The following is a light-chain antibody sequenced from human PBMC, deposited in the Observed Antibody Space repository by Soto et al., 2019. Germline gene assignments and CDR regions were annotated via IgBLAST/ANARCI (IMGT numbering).Light chain of an antibody. Sequence: EILLTQSPGTLSLSPGERATLSCRASRRVSSNYLAWYQQKPGQCPRLVIYGASSRANGIPARFSGSGSWTDFTLTISRLEPEDFAIYYCQQYGSSSGWTFGQGTKVDIK. J-gene: IGKJ1*01. CDR1: RRVSSNY. CDR2: GAS. V-gene: IGKV3-20*01. CDR3: QQYGSSSGWT.